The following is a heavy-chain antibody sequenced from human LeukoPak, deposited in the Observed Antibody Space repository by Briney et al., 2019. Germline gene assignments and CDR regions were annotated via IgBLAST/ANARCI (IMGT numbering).Heavy chain of an antibody. CDR2: INPNSGGT. CDR1: GYSFTSHY. D-gene: IGHD5-12*01. V-gene: IGHV1-2*02. CDR3: ARFYSDIVATIGPDAFDI. Sequence: ASVKVSCKASGYSFTSHYMHWVRQAPGQGLEWMGWINPNSGGTNYAQKFQGRVTMTRDTSISTAYMELSRLRSDDTAVYYCARFYSDIVATIGPDAFDIWGQGTMVTVSS. J-gene: IGHJ3*02.